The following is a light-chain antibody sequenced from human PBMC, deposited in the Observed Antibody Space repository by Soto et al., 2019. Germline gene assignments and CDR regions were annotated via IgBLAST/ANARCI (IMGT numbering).Light chain of an antibody. Sequence: SYELTQPPSVSVSPGQTASITCSGDKLGDKYACWYQQKPGQSPVLVIYQDSKRPSGIPERFSGSNSGNTATLTISGTQAMDEADDYCQAWDSSTYVFGTGTKLT. V-gene: IGLV3-1*01. CDR1: KLGDKY. J-gene: IGLJ1*01. CDR3: QAWDSSTYV. CDR2: QDS.